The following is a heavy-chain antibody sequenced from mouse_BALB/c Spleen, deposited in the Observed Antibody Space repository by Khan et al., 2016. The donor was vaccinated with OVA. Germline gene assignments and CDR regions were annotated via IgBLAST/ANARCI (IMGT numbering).Heavy chain of an antibody. Sequence: QIQMVQSGPELKKPGETVKNSCKASRYTFTNYGMNWVKQSPGKALKWMGWINTCTAEPTYADDFKGRFAFSLETSVSTAYLQINNLKNEDTATYFCARPPFFSYTLDYWGQGTSVTVSS. CDR3: ARPPFFSYTLDY. CDR2: INTCTAEP. V-gene: IGHV9-3-1*01. J-gene: IGHJ4*01. CDR1: RYTFTNYG.